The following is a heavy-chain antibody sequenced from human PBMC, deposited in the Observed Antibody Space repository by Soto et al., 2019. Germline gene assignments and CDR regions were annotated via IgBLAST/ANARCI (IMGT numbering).Heavy chain of an antibody. Sequence: QVQLRESGPGLVKPSQTLSLTCTVSGGSISSGGYYWSWIRQHPGKGLEWIGYIYYSGSTYYNPSLKSRVTISVDTSKNQFSLKLSSVTAADTAVYYCAREMANPYYYYYGMDVWGQGTTVTVSS. CDR3: AREMANPYYYYYGMDV. CDR2: IYYSGST. V-gene: IGHV4-31*03. J-gene: IGHJ6*02. CDR1: GGSISSGGYY.